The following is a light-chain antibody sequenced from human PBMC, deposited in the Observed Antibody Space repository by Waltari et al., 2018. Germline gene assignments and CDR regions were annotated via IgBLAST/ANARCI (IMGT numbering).Light chain of an antibody. Sequence: DIVMTQSPDSLAGSLGERATITCTSSQSVLYSSNNKNYLAWYQQKPGQPPKLLIYWASTRDSGVPDRFSGSGSGTDFTLTITSLQAEDVAVYYCQQYYATPRTFGQGTKVEIK. CDR1: QSVLYSSNNKNY. CDR2: WAS. CDR3: QQYYATPRT. J-gene: IGKJ1*01. V-gene: IGKV4-1*01.